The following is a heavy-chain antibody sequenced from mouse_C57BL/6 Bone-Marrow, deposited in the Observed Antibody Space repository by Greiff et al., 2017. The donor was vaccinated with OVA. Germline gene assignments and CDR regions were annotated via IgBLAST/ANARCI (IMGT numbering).Heavy chain of an antibody. Sequence: QVQLQQSGAELVKPGASVKLSCKASGYTFTSYWMQWVKQRPGQGLEWIGEIDPSDSYTNYNQKFKGKATLTVDTSSSTAYMQLSSLTSEDTAVYYCATEGEAQATYYAMDYWGQGTSVTVSS. D-gene: IGHD3-2*02. CDR3: ATEGEAQATYYAMDY. CDR1: GYTFTSYW. V-gene: IGHV1-50*01. CDR2: IDPSDSYT. J-gene: IGHJ4*01.